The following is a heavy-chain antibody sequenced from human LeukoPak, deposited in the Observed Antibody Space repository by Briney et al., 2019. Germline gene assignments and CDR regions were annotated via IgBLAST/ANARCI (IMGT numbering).Heavy chain of an antibody. CDR2: ISSNGGST. V-gene: IGHV3-64*01. D-gene: IGHD3-10*01. J-gene: IGHJ4*02. CDR3: ARRYYGSGSSFDY. Sequence: GGSLRLSCAASGFTFSNYAMHWVRQAPGQGLESVSSISSNGGSTYYANSVEGRFTISRDNSKNTLYLQMGNLRPEDMAVYYCARRYYGSGSSFDYWGQGTLVTVSS. CDR1: GFTFSNYA.